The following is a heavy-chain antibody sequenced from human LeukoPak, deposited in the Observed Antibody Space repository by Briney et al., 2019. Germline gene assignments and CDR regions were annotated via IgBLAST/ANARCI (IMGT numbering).Heavy chain of an antibody. D-gene: IGHD2-2*02. CDR3: ARRCCNTVVDFDY. V-gene: IGHV4-39*07. Sequence: SETLSLTCTVSGGSISSSNYYWGWIRQPPGKGLEWIGSIYYSGSTYYNPSLKSRVTISVDTSKNQFSLKLSSVTAADTAVYYCARRCCNTVVDFDYWGQGTLVTVSS. CDR2: IYYSGST. CDR1: GGSISSSNYY. J-gene: IGHJ4*02.